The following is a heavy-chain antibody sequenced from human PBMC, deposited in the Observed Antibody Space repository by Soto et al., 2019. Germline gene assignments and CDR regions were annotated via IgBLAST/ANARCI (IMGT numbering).Heavy chain of an antibody. D-gene: IGHD4-17*01. Sequence: SETLSLTCTVSGGSISSSSYYWGWIRQPPGKGLEWIGSIYYSGSTYYNPSLKSRVTISVDMSKNQFSLKLSSVTAADTAVYYCARDDYGGKDNWFDPWGQGTLVTVSS. J-gene: IGHJ5*02. V-gene: IGHV4-39*01. CDR1: GGSISSSSYY. CDR3: ARDDYGGKDNWFDP. CDR2: IYYSGST.